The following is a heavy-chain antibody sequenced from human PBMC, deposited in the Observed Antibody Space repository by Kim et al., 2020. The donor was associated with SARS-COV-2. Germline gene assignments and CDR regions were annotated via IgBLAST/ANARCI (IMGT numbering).Heavy chain of an antibody. CDR1: GFSVSNNY. CDR2: LYSGATT. CDR3: ARGCYYDGSVYRYYFDY. V-gene: IGHV3-66*01. Sequence: GGSLRLSCAASGFSVSNNYMNWVRQAPGKGLEWVSILYSGATTDSADSVKVRFTISRDKSKNTLFIQMNSLRAADTAVYHFARGCYYDGSVYRYYFDYWGQGILVTVSS. D-gene: IGHD3-22*01. J-gene: IGHJ4*02.